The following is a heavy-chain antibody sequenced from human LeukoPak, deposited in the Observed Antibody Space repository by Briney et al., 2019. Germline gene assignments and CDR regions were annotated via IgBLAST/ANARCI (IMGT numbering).Heavy chain of an antibody. V-gene: IGHV4-59*01. CDR2: IYYSGST. CDR1: GGSISSYY. CDR3: ARESEMATIKGPHYYFDY. J-gene: IGHJ4*02. Sequence: ETLSLTCTVSGGSISSYYWSWIRQPPGKGLEWIGYIYYSGSTNYNPSLKSRVTISVDTSKNQFSLKLSSVTAADTAVYYCARESEMATIKGPHYYFDYWGQGTLVTVSS. D-gene: IGHD5-24*01.